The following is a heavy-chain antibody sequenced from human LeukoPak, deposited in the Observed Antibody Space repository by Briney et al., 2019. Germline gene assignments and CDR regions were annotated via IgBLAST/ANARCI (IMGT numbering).Heavy chain of an antibody. D-gene: IGHD6-13*01. CDR1: GGSISSGDYY. CDR3: ARETRSLYSSSPDY. J-gene: IGHJ4*02. CDR2: IYYSGST. V-gene: IGHV4-30-4*01. Sequence: SETLSLTCTVSGGSISSGDYYWSWIRQPPGKGLECIGYIYYSGSTYYNPSLKSRVTISVGRSKNQFSLKLSSVTAADTAVYYCARETRSLYSSSPDYWGQGTLVTVSS.